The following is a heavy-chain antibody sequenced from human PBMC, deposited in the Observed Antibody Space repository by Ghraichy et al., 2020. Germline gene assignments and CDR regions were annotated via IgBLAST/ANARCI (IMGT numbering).Heavy chain of an antibody. CDR1: GFTFSSYA. D-gene: IGHD2-15*01. CDR2: ISGSGDNT. J-gene: IGHJ5*02. V-gene: IGHV3-23*01. Sequence: GALRLSCAASGFTFSSYAMSWVRQAPGKGLEWVSSISGSGDNTHYADSVEGRFTISRDKSKNTLYLQMNSLRAEDTAAYYCARGQLLLWFDPWGQGTLVTVSS. CDR3: ARGQLLLWFDP.